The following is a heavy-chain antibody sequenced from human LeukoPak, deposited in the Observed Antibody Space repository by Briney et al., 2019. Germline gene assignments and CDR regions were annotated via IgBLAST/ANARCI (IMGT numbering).Heavy chain of an antibody. V-gene: IGHV3-7*01. D-gene: IGHD2-15*01. J-gene: IGHJ4*02. CDR3: ARDSDRRGDY. CDR2: IKPDGSDT. CDR1: GFTFSSYW. Sequence: GGSLRLSCAASGFTFSSYWMIWVRQAPGKGLEWVASIKPDGSDTYYEDSVKGRFTISRDNARNSLYLQMYSLRDEDTAVYYCARDSDRRGDYWGQGTLVTVSS.